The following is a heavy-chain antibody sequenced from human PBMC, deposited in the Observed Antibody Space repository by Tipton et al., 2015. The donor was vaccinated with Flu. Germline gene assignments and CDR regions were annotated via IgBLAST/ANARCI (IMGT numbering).Heavy chain of an antibody. CDR2: IYSSGIT. V-gene: IGHV4-4*07. J-gene: IGHJ4*02. Sequence: TLSLTCTVSGGSISSHYWSWIRQPAGKGLEWIGRIYSSGITNYNPSLKSRVTMSLDTSKNQFSLKLSSVTAADTAVYYCARGRARIAARREALYYFDYWGQGTLVTVSS. D-gene: IGHD6-6*01. CDR3: ARGRARIAARREALYYFDY. CDR1: GGSISSHY.